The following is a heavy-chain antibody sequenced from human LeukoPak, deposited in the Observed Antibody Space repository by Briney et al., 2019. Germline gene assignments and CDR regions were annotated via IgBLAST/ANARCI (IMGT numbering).Heavy chain of an antibody. D-gene: IGHD3-10*01. V-gene: IGHV3-30*18. Sequence: GRSPRLSCAASGFTFSSYGMHWVRQAPGKGLEWVAVISYDGSNKYYADSVKGRFTISRDNSKNTLYLQINSLGAEDTAVYYCAKFRIDYGSGNRGRPSSYYYGMDVWGQGTTVTVSS. J-gene: IGHJ6*02. CDR1: GFTFSSYG. CDR2: ISYDGSNK. CDR3: AKFRIDYGSGNRGRPSSYYYGMDV.